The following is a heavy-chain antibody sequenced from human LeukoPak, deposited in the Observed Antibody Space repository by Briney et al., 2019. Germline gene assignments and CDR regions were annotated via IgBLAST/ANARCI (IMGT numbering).Heavy chain of an antibody. V-gene: IGHV4-34*01. J-gene: IGHJ4*02. Sequence: SETLSLTCAVCDGSFSGFYWTWIRQSPGKGLEWIGEINHSGSTYYNPSLKSRVTISVDTSKNQFSLKLSSVTAADTAVYYCARDDIAVAGTGIDYWGQGTLVTVSS. CDR3: ARDDIAVAGTGIDY. CDR1: DGSFSGFY. D-gene: IGHD6-19*01. CDR2: INHSGST.